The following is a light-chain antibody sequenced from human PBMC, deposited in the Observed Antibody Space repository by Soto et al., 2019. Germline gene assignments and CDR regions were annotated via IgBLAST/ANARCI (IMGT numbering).Light chain of an antibody. CDR2: GAS. CDR3: QQYGSSPLT. J-gene: IGKJ4*01. CDR1: QSGSSSY. V-gene: IGKV3-20*01. Sequence: EIVLTQSPGTLSLSPGERATLSCRASQSGSSSYLAWYQQTPGQAPRLLIYGASSRATGIPDRFSGSGSGTDFTLTISTLEPEDFAVYYCQQYGSSPLTFGGGTKVEIK.